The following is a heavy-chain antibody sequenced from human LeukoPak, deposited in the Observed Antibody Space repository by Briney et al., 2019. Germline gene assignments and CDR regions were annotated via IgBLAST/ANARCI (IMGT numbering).Heavy chain of an antibody. D-gene: IGHD4-17*01. V-gene: IGHV3-66*02. Sequence: GGSLRLSCAASGFIVSTNYMTWVRQAPGKGLQWVAILFSDRRTFYADTVKGRFTVSRDNSKNTLYLQMNSLRPEDTAVYYCAKDVVIGVSYDYGDYIPLPHWGQGTLVTVSS. CDR1: GFIVSTNY. CDR3: AKDVVIGVSYDYGDYIPLPH. CDR2: LFSDRRT. J-gene: IGHJ1*01.